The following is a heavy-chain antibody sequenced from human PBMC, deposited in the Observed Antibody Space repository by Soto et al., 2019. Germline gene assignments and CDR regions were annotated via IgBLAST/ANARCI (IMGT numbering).Heavy chain of an antibody. CDR2: IYYSGST. D-gene: IGHD3-10*01. V-gene: IGHV4-39*01. Sequence: PSETLSLTCTVSVGSISSSSYYWGWIRQPPGKGLEWIGSIYYSGSTYYNPSLKSRVTISVDTSKNQFSLKLSSVTAADTAVYYCARVLWFGELLPHTYGMDVWGQGTTVTVSS. CDR3: ARVLWFGELLPHTYGMDV. J-gene: IGHJ6*02. CDR1: VGSISSSSYY.